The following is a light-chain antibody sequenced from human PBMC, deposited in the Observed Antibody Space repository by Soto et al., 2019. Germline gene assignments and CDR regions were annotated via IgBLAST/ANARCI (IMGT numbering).Light chain of an antibody. Sequence: EIVLTQSPGTLSLSPGERATLSCRASQSVSSSYLAWYQQKPGQASRLLIYGASSRATGIPDRFSGSGSGTAFSLTISRLEPEDFAVYYCHQYGSSPYTFGQGTKLEIK. CDR2: GAS. CDR3: HQYGSSPYT. V-gene: IGKV3-20*01. CDR1: QSVSSSY. J-gene: IGKJ2*01.